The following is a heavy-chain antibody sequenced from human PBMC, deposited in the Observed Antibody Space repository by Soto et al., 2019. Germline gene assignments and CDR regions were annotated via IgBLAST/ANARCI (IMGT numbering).Heavy chain of an antibody. CDR2: IKQDGSEK. J-gene: IGHJ3*02. V-gene: IGHV3-7*01. CDR1: GFNFSSYW. CDR3: ARDPGYCSSTSCYAFDI. Sequence: GGSLRLSCAASGFNFSSYWMSWVRQAPGKGLEWVANIKQDGSEKYYVDSVKGRFTISRDNAKNSLYLQMNSLRAEDTAVYYCARDPGYCSSTSCYAFDIWGQGTMVTVSS. D-gene: IGHD2-2*01.